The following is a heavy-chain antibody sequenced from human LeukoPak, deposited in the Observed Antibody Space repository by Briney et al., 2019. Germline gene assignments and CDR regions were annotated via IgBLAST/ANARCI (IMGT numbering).Heavy chain of an antibody. CDR1: GYSLTRYW. CDR2: IYPGHSHT. V-gene: IGHV5-51*01. Sequence: MSGXGXGYSLTRYWMGGVRQLPGKGLEGMGIIYPGHSHTKYSPSFQAQVTISADHSISTAYLQWSSLKASDTAMYYCARRDSSGYYYVGYFDYWGQGTLVTVSS. CDR3: ARRDSSGYYYVGYFDY. J-gene: IGHJ4*02. D-gene: IGHD3-22*01.